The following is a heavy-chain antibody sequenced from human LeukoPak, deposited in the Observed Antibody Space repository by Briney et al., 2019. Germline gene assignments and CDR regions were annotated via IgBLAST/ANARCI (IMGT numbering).Heavy chain of an antibody. CDR2: IYYSGST. D-gene: IGHD3-22*01. J-gene: IGHJ4*02. CDR1: GGSISSYY. V-gene: IGHV4-59*12. CDR3: ARSPVVSSGYWDYFDY. Sequence: SETLSLTCTVSGGSISSYYWSWIRQPPGKGLEWIGYIYYSGSTNYNPSLKSRVTISVDRSKNQFSLKLSSVTAADTAVYYCARSPVVSSGYWDYFDYWGQGTLVTVSS.